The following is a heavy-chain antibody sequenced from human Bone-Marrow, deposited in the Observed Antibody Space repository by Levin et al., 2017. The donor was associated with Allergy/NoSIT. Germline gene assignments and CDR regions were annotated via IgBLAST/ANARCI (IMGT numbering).Heavy chain of an antibody. J-gene: IGHJ4*02. CDR3: ARNLDLDY. V-gene: IGHV3-53*01. CDR1: GITVSSNY. CDR2: IQTGGTT. Sequence: GESLKISCAASGITVSSNYMSWVRQAPGKGLEWVSIIQTGGTTYYADSVKGRFTISRDNSKNTLYLQMNSLRAEDTAVYYCARNLDLDYWGQGTLVTVSS. D-gene: IGHD1-1*01.